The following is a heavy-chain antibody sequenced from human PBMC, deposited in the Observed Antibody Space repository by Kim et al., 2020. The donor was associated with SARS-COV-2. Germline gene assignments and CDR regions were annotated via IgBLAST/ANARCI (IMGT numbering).Heavy chain of an antibody. CDR3: AKGGAAGTPGDYYYGMDV. V-gene: IGHV3-43*01. J-gene: IGHJ6*02. Sequence: KGRFTNSRDNSKNSLYLQMNSLRTEDTALYYCAKGGAAGTPGDYYYGMDVWGQGTTVTVSS. D-gene: IGHD6-13*01.